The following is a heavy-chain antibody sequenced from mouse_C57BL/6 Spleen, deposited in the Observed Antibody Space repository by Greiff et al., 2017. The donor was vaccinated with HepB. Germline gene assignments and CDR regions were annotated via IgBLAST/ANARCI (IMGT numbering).Heavy chain of an antibody. D-gene: IGHD1-1*01. CDR3: ARAYYYGSPFFDY. J-gene: IGHJ2*01. Sequence: VQLQQSGPELVKPGASVKIPCKASGYTFTDYNMDWVKQSHGKSLEWIGDINPNNGGTIYNQKFKGKATLTVDKSSSTAYMELRSLTSEDTAVYYCARAYYYGSPFFDYWGQGTTLTVSS. V-gene: IGHV1-18*01. CDR1: GYTFTDYN. CDR2: INPNNGGT.